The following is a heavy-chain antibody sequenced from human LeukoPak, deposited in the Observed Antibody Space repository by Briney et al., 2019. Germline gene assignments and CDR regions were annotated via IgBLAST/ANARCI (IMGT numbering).Heavy chain of an antibody. V-gene: IGHV3-53*01. CDR2: IYSGGST. Sequence: PGGSLTLSCAASGFTHSSKYMSWVRQAPGKGLEWVSVIYSGGSTYYADSVRGRFTISRDNSKNTLYLQMNSVRAEDTAVYYCARVSGWLFDYWGQGTLVTVSS. CDR1: GFTHSSKY. CDR3: ARVSGWLFDY. D-gene: IGHD6-19*01. J-gene: IGHJ4*02.